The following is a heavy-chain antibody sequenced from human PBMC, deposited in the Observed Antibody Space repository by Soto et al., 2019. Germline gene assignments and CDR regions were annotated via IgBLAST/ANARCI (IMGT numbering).Heavy chain of an antibody. D-gene: IGHD1-26*01. CDR3: AREYRGSYYVLFDY. Sequence: SETLSLTCTASGGSVSSGSYYWGWIRQPPGKRLGWIAYLYYSGSTNYNPSLKSRVTISVDTSKNQFSLKLSSVTAADAAVYYCAREYRGSYYVLFDYWGQGALVTVSS. CDR1: GGSVSSGSYY. J-gene: IGHJ4*02. CDR2: LYYSGST. V-gene: IGHV4-61*01.